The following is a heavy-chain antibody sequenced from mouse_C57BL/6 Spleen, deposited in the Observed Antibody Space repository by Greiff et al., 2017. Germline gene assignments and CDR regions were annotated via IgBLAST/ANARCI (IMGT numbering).Heavy chain of an antibody. J-gene: IGHJ4*01. CDR3: ARDLRDYYGSSQYYYAMDY. Sequence: EVQRVESGGGLVKPGGSLKLSCAASGFTFSSYAMSWVRQTPEKRLEWVATISDGGSYTYYPDNVKGRFTISRDNAKNNLYLQMSHLKSEDTAMYYCARDLRDYYGSSQYYYAMDYWGQGTSVTVSS. V-gene: IGHV5-4*01. CDR1: GFTFSSYA. CDR2: ISDGGSYT. D-gene: IGHD1-1*01.